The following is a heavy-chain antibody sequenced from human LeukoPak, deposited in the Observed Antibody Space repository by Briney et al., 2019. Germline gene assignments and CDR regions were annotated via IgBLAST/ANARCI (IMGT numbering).Heavy chain of an antibody. V-gene: IGHV3-64*02. CDR2: INSNGGST. J-gene: IGHJ3*02. CDR1: GFTFSTCP. CDR3: ARVMMTTVTVAAFDI. Sequence: GGSLRLSCVAFGFTFSTCPMHWVRQAPGKGLELVSAINSNGGSTYYADSMKGRFTISRDNSKNTLYLQMDSLRAEDMAVYYCARVMMTTVTVAAFDIWGQGTMVTVSS. D-gene: IGHD4-17*01.